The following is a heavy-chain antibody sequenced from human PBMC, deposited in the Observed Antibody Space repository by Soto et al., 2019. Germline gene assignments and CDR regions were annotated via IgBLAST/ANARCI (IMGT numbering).Heavy chain of an antibody. CDR1: GGSISSYY. CDR2: IYYSGST. CDR3: ARAPNYYDSSGYGGKAFDI. J-gene: IGHJ3*02. D-gene: IGHD3-22*01. Sequence: SSETLSLTCTVSGGSISSYYWGWIRQPPGKGLERIGYIYYSGSTNYNPSLKSRVTISVDTSKNQFSLKLSSVTAADTAVYYCARAPNYYDSSGYGGKAFDIWGQGTMVT. V-gene: IGHV4-59*01.